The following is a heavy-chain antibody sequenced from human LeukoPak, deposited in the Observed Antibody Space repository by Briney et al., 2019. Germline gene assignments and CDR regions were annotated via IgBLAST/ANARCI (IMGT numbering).Heavy chain of an antibody. CDR3: ARELAYYMDV. V-gene: IGHV3-7*01. J-gene: IGHJ6*03. Sequence: GGSLRLSCAASGFSFITYNMNWVRQAPGKGLEWVANIKQDGSEKYYVDSVKGRFTISRDNAKNSLYLQMNSLRAEDTAVYYCARELAYYMDVWGKGTTVTVSS. CDR1: GFSFITYN. CDR2: IKQDGSEK.